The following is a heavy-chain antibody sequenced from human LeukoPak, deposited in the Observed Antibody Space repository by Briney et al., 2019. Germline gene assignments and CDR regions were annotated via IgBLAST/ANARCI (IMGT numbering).Heavy chain of an antibody. CDR2: ISSSSSYI. CDR1: GFTFSSYS. V-gene: IGHV3-21*01. CDR3: ARDGICSGGSCYCDY. Sequence: GGSLRLSCAASGFTFSSYSMNWVRQAPGKGLEWVSSISSSSSYIYYADSVKGRFTISRDNAKNSLYLQMNSLRAEDTAVYYCARDGICSGGSCYCDYWDQGTLVTVSS. D-gene: IGHD2-15*01. J-gene: IGHJ4*02.